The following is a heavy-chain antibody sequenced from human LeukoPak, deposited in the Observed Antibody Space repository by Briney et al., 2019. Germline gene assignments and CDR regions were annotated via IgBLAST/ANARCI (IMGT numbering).Heavy chain of an antibody. CDR1: GFSFSSYA. CDR3: ANKVNTVTTADY. V-gene: IGHV3-23*01. D-gene: IGHD4-17*01. Sequence: SGGSLRLSCAAPGFSFSSYAMSWVRQAPGKRLEWVSAISGSGDSKLYADSVKGRFTISRDNSKNTLYLQMNSLRAEDTAVYYCANKVNTVTTADYWGQGTLVTVSS. J-gene: IGHJ4*02. CDR2: ISGSGDSK.